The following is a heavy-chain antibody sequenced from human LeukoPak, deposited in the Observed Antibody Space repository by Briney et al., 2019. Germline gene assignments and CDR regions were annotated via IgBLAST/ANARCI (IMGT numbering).Heavy chain of an antibody. CDR2: TYYRSKWYT. V-gene: IGHV6-1*01. Sequence: SQTLSLTCAISGDSVSNNNAAWNWIRQSPSRGLEWLGRTYYRSKWYTDYAVSVSSRITINPDASKNQFSLQLNSVPPEDTAVYYCASSSLRGSDAFDIWGQGTMVTVSS. D-gene: IGHD3-16*01. CDR3: ASSSLRGSDAFDI. J-gene: IGHJ3*02. CDR1: GDSVSNNNAA.